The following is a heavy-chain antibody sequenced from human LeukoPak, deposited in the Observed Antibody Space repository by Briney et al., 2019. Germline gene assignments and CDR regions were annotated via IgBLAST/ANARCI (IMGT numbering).Heavy chain of an antibody. CDR1: GFTFRNYG. D-gene: IGHD6-19*01. V-gene: IGHV3-33*01. CDR3: ARDGSSGWYWVDY. Sequence: GGSLRLSCAASGFTFRNYGMHWVRQAPGKGLEWVAVIWYDGRDKYYADSVKGRFTTSRDKSKNTLYLQMDSLRAEDTAVYYCARDGSSGWYWVDYWGQGTLVTVSS. CDR2: IWYDGRDK. J-gene: IGHJ4*02.